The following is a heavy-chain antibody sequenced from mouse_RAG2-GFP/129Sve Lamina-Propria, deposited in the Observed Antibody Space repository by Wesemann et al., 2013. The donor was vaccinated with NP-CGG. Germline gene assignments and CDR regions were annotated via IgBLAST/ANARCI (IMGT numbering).Heavy chain of an antibody. Sequence: DVQLQESGPGLVKPSQSLSLTCSVTGYSITSGYYWNWIRQFPGNKLEWMGYISYDGSNNYNPSLKNRISITRDTSKNQFFLKLNSVTTEDTATYYCAELGRGFAYWGQGTLVTVSA. J-gene: IGHJ3*01. V-gene: IGHV3-6*01. D-gene: IGHD4-1*01. CDR3: AELGRGFAY. CDR2: ISYDGSN. CDR1: GYSITSGYY.